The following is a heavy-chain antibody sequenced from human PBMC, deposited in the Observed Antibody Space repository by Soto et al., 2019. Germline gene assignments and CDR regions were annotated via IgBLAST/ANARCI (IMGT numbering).Heavy chain of an antibody. Sequence: EVQLLESGGGLVQSGESLRLSCAASGFTFSAFAMSWVRQAPGKGLEWVSSLSNSGDSTYYADSVKGRFSIARDNSKNTLLLQMNTLRADDTALYYCAKDKYSGSPAVIDYWGQGRLVTVSS. CDR1: GFTFSAFA. CDR3: AKDKYSGSPAVIDY. V-gene: IGHV3-23*01. CDR2: LSNSGDST. J-gene: IGHJ4*02. D-gene: IGHD1-26*01.